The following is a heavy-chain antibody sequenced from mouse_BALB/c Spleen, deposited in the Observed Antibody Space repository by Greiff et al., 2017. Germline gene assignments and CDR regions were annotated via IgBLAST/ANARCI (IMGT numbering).Heavy chain of an antibody. CDR1: GYTFTSYW. CDR3: AREGGTTVVGHFDY. V-gene: IGHV1S81*02. J-gene: IGHJ2*01. Sequence: QVQLQQSGAELVKPGASVKLSCKASGYTFTSYWMHWVKQRPGQGLEWIGEINPSNGRTNYNEKFKSKATLTVDKSSSTAYMQLSSLTSEDSAVYYCAREGGTTVVGHFDYWGQGTTLTVSS. D-gene: IGHD1-1*01. CDR2: INPSNGRT.